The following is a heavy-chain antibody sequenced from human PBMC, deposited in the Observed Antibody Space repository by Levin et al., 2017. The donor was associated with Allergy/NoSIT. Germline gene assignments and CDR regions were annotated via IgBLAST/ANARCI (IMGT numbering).Heavy chain of an antibody. CDR3: ARDTYYYDSSGYFFDY. CDR2: ISYDGSNK. CDR1: GFTFSSYA. J-gene: IGHJ4*02. D-gene: IGHD3-22*01. Sequence: GGSLRLSCAASGFTFSSYAMHWVRQAPGKGLEWVAVISYDGSNKYYADSVKGRFTISRDNSKNTLYLQMNSLRAEDTAVYYCARDTYYYDSSGYFFDYWGQGTLVTVSS. V-gene: IGHV3-30-3*01.